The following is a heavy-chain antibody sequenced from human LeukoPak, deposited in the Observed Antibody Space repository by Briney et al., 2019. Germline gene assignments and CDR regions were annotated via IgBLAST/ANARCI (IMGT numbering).Heavy chain of an antibody. D-gene: IGHD5-18*01. V-gene: IGHV4-59*01. CDR1: GGSISSYY. Sequence: PSETLSLTCTVSGGSISSYYWHWIRQPPGKGLEWIGYLYYSGNTYYNPSLKSRVTISVDTSKNQFSLKLSSVTAADTAVYYCARSDTAMVPVDYWGQGTLVTVSS. J-gene: IGHJ4*02. CDR3: ARSDTAMVPVDY. CDR2: LYYSGNT.